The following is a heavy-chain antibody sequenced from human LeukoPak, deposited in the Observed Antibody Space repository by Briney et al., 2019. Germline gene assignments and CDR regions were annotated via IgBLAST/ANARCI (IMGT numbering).Heavy chain of an antibody. CDR3: ARDYGKTWNDDNWFDP. V-gene: IGHV1-18*01. D-gene: IGHD1-1*01. Sequence: GASVKVSCKASGYTFTNYGISWVRQAPGQGLEWMGWISAYNGNASFAQKLQGRLTMTTDSSTSTAYMELRSLRSDDTAVYYCARDYGKTWNDDNWFDPWGQGTLVTVSS. CDR1: GYTFTNYG. CDR2: ISAYNGNA. J-gene: IGHJ5*02.